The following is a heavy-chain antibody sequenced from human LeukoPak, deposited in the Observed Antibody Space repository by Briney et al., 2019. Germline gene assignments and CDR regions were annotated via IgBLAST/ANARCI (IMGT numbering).Heavy chain of an antibody. V-gene: IGHV4-34*01. Sequence: SETLSLTCAVYGGSFSGYYWSWIRQPPGKGLEWIGEINHSGGTNYNPSLKSRVTISVDTSKNQFSLKLSSVTAADTAVYYRARGSQDCSSTSCYSVWFDPWGLGTLVTVSS. J-gene: IGHJ5*02. CDR1: GGSFSGYY. D-gene: IGHD2-2*02. CDR2: INHSGGT. CDR3: ARGSQDCSSTSCYSVWFDP.